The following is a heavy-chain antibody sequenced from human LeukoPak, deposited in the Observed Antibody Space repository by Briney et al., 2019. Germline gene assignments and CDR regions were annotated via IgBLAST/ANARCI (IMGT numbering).Heavy chain of an antibody. CDR2: IYTSGST. Sequence: SETLSLTCTVSGGSISSYYWSWIRQPAGKGLEWIGRIYTSGSTNYNPSLKSRVTMSVDTSKNQFSLKLSSVTAADTAVYYCARGNTIFGVVIYDAFDIWGQGTMVTVSS. D-gene: IGHD3-3*01. J-gene: IGHJ3*02. CDR1: GGSISSYY. CDR3: ARGNTIFGVVIYDAFDI. V-gene: IGHV4-4*07.